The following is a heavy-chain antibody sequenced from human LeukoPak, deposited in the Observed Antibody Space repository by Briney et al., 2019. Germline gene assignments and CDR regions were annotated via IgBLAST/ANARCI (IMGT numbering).Heavy chain of an antibody. D-gene: IGHD6-19*01. CDR3: AKDPIAVAGNNYYGMDV. Sequence: GGSLRLSCAASGFTFSSYGMYWVRQAPGKGLEWVAVISSDGSNKYYADSVKGRFTISRDNSKNTLYLQMNSQRAEDTAVYYCAKDPIAVAGNNYYGMDVWGQGTTVSVSS. V-gene: IGHV3-30*18. CDR1: GFTFSSYG. J-gene: IGHJ6*02. CDR2: ISSDGSNK.